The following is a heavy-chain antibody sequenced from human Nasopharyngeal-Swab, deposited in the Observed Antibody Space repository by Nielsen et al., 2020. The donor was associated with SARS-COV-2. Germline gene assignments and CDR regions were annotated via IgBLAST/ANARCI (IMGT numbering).Heavy chain of an antibody. J-gene: IGHJ4*02. D-gene: IGHD6-25*01. V-gene: IGHV4-39*01. Sequence: SETLSLTCTVSGSSISSSGYVWGCMRQPPGKGVAWFGSIYYTGTTYYNPSLKSRVTISVDTSKNQFSLNLSSVTAADTAVYYCARPSGAAGSGGQGILVTVSS. CDR2: IYYTGTT. CDR1: GSSISSSGYV. CDR3: ARPSGAAGS.